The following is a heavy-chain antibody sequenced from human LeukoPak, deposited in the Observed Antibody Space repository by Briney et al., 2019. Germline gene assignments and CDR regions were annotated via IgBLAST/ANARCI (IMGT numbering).Heavy chain of an antibody. CDR2: IYYSGST. CDR1: GGSISSGGYY. Sequence: SETLSLTCTVSGGSISSGGYYWSWIRQHPGKGLECIGYIYYSGSTYYNPSLKSRVTISVDTSKNQFSLKLSSVTAADTAVYYCARYLRYQLLSAFDIWGQGTMVTVSS. D-gene: IGHD2-2*01. J-gene: IGHJ3*02. CDR3: ARYLRYQLLSAFDI. V-gene: IGHV4-31*03.